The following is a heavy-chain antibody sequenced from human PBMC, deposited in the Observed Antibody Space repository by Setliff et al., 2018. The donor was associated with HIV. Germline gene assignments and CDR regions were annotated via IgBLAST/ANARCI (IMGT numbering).Heavy chain of an antibody. CDR1: GGSISSYY. CDR2: IFYSGST. V-gene: IGHV4-59*12. Sequence: SETLSLTCTVSGGSISSYYWSWIRQPPGKGLEWIGYIFYSGSTNYNPSLKSRVTISVDASKNQFSLKLSSVTAADTAVYYCARDVARFDYDTGGYYVSHFDYWGQGIQVTVSS. CDR3: ARDVARFDYDTGGYYVSHFDY. J-gene: IGHJ4*02. D-gene: IGHD3-22*01.